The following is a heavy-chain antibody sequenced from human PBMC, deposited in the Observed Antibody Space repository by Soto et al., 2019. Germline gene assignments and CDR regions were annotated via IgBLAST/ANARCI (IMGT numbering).Heavy chain of an antibody. J-gene: IGHJ4*02. V-gene: IGHV3-21*01. Sequence: EVQLVESGGGLVKPGGPLRLSCAASGFTFSSYSMNWVRQAPGKGLEWVSSISSSSSYIYYADSVKGRFTISRDNAENSLYLQINSLRAEDTAVYYCASGPLYVYFDYWGQGTLVTVSS. CDR2: ISSSSSYI. CDR3: ASGPLYVYFDY. D-gene: IGHD2-8*01. CDR1: GFTFSSYS.